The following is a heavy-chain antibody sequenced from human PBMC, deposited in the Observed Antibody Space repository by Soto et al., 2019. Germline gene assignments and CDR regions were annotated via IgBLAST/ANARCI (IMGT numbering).Heavy chain of an antibody. D-gene: IGHD3-10*01. CDR2: VYSGGAT. Sequence: QLVETGGGWIQPGTSLTLSCAASGFSVSRNYMTWVRQAPGKGLEWVSFVYSGGATFYADSVKCRFILSRDDSQNTMYLQMNNLRAEDTAVYYCARVPGRLWGRGTLVTVAS. CDR1: GFSVSRNY. V-gene: IGHV3-53*02. CDR3: ARVPGRL. J-gene: IGHJ4*02.